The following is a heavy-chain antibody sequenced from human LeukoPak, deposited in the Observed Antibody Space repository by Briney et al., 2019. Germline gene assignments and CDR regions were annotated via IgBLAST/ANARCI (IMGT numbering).Heavy chain of an antibody. D-gene: IGHD2-2*01. CDR1: GGSLSSYY. Sequence: SETLSLTCTVSGGSLSSYYWSWIRQPPGKGLEWTGYIYYSGSTNYNPSLKSRVTISVDTSKNQFSLKLSSVTAADTAVYYCARGYCSSTSCYYYGMDVWGQGTTVTVSS. V-gene: IGHV4-59*08. J-gene: IGHJ6*02. CDR2: IYYSGST. CDR3: ARGYCSSTSCYYYGMDV.